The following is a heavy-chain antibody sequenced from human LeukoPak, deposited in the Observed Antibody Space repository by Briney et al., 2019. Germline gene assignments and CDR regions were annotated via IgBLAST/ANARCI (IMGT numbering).Heavy chain of an antibody. V-gene: IGHV4-4*07. Sequence: SETLSLTCTVSGDSIGSYYWSWIRQSAGKGLEWIGRMYTSGTTDYNPSLKSRVTMSVDTSKNQFSLKLSSVTAADTAMYYCAREVADYGGYYYYHYMDVWGKGTTVTISS. D-gene: IGHD4-23*01. CDR3: AREVADYGGYYYYHYMDV. CDR2: MYTSGTT. J-gene: IGHJ6*03. CDR1: GDSIGSYY.